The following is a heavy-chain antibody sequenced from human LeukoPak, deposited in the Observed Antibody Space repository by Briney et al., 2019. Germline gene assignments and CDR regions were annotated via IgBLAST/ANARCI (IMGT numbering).Heavy chain of an antibody. V-gene: IGHV3-30-3*01. J-gene: IGHJ4*02. Sequence: GGSLRLSCAASGFTLSDYSMHWVRQAPGRGLEWVAVISFDGTNKYYADSVKGRFTISRDTSKSMLSLQMNSLRPEDTAVYYCARAPDLLTGYYNPYFDSWGLGTLVTVSS. CDR2: ISFDGTNK. D-gene: IGHD3-9*01. CDR3: ARAPDLLTGYYNPYFDS. CDR1: GFTLSDYS.